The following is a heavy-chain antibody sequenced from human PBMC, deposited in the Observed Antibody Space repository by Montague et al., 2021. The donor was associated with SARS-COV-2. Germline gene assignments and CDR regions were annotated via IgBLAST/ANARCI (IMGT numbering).Heavy chain of an antibody. CDR2: ISYDVSTK. CDR3: ARDGREGLLWFGELLFGWFDP. Sequence: SLRLSCAASGFTFSSYAMHWVRQAPGKGLEWVAVISYDVSTKYYXDSXQGRFTISRDNSKNTLYLQMNSLRAEDTAVYYCARDGREGLLWFGELLFGWFDPGRQGTRVTVSS. D-gene: IGHD3-10*01. CDR1: GFTFSSYA. V-gene: IGHV3-30*04. J-gene: IGHJ5*02.